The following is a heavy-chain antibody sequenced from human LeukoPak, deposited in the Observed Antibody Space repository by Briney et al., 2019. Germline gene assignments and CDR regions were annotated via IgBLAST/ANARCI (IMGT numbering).Heavy chain of an antibody. CDR2: ISYDGSNK. CDR1: GFTFSSYG. V-gene: IGHV3-30*03. Sequence: PGGSLRLSCAASGFTFSSYGTHWVRQAPGKGLEWVAVISYDGSNKYYADSVKGRFTISRDNSKNTLYLQMNSLRAEDTAVYYCARDYYYYDSSGFDYWGQGTLVTVSS. CDR3: ARDYYYYDSSGFDY. J-gene: IGHJ4*02. D-gene: IGHD3-22*01.